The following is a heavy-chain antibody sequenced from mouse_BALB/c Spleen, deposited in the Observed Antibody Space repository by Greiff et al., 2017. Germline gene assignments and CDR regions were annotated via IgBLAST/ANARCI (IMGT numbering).Heavy chain of an antibody. CDR3: ARAPDFDV. V-gene: IGHV2-9*02. Sequence: VQGVESGPGLVAPSQSLSITCTVSGFSLTSYGVHWVRQPPGKGLEWLGVIWAGGSTNYNSALMSRLSISKDNSKSQVFLKMNSLQTDDTAMYYCARAPDFDVWGAGTTVTVSS. J-gene: IGHJ1*01. CDR2: IWAGGST. CDR1: GFSLTSYG.